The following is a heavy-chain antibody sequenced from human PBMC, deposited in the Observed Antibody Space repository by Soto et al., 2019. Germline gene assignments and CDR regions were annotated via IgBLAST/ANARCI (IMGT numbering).Heavy chain of an antibody. Sequence: SETLSLTCAVYGGSFSGYYWSWIRQPPGKGLEWIGEINHSGSTNYNPSLKSRVTISVDTSKNQFSLKLSSVTAADTAVYYCARGSRVLRFLEWSIIGGNYFDYWGQGTLVTVSA. D-gene: IGHD3-3*01. CDR2: INHSGST. CDR3: ARGSRVLRFLEWSIIGGNYFDY. CDR1: GGSFSGYY. J-gene: IGHJ4*02. V-gene: IGHV4-34*01.